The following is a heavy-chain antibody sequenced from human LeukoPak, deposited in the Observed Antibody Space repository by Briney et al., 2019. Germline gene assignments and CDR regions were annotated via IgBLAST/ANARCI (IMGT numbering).Heavy chain of an antibody. CDR3: ARHKGDYDDYVSTWLYFDF. CDR1: GGSISGSSYY. D-gene: IGHD4-17*01. Sequence: SETLSLTCTVSGGSISGSSYYWGWIRQPPGKGLEWIGSAYYSGSTYYNPSLKSRVTISVDTSKNQFSLRLISVTAADTAMYYCARHKGDYDDYVSTWLYFDFWGQGTLATVSS. V-gene: IGHV4-39*01. J-gene: IGHJ4*02. CDR2: AYYSGST.